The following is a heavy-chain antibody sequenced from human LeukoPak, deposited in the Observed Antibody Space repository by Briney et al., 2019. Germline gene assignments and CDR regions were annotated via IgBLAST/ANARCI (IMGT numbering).Heavy chain of an antibody. Sequence: SETLSLTCTVSGGSISSYYWSWIRQPPGKGLEWIGYIRYSGSTNYNPSLKSRVTISLDTSKNQFSLRLSSVTAADTAVYYCARAQWLAHDAFDIWGQGTMVTVSS. D-gene: IGHD6-19*01. V-gene: IGHV4-59*01. CDR1: GGSISSYY. J-gene: IGHJ3*02. CDR2: IRYSGST. CDR3: ARAQWLAHDAFDI.